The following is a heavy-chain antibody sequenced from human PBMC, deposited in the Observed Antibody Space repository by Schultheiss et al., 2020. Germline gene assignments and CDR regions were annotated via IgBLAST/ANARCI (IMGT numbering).Heavy chain of an antibody. D-gene: IGHD1-1*01. CDR3: AKDNDQDV. CDR1: GFTFSSYG. J-gene: IGHJ6*04. Sequence: GGSLRLSCAASGFTFSSYGMHWVRQAPGKGLEWVAVISYDGSNKYYADSVKGRFTISRDNSKNTLYLQMNSLRAEDTAVYYCAKDNDQDVWGKGTTVTVSS. CDR2: ISYDGSNK. V-gene: IGHV3-30*18.